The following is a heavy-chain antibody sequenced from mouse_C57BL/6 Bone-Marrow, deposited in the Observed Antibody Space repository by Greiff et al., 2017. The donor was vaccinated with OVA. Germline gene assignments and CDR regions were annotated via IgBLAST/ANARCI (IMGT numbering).Heavy chain of an antibody. V-gene: IGHV3-6*01. J-gene: IGHJ4*01. D-gene: IGHD3-1*01. CDR1: GYSITSGYY. Sequence: EVQVVESGPGLVKPSQSLSLTCSVTGYSITSGYYWYWIRQFPGNKLEWMGYISYDGSNNYNPSLKNRISITRDTSKNQFFLKLNSVTTEDTATYYCARDRGLRYAMDYWGQGTSVTVSS. CDR2: ISYDGSN. CDR3: ARDRGLRYAMDY.